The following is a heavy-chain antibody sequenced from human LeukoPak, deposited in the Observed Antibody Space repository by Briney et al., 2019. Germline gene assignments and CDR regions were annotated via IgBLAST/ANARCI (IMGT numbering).Heavy chain of an antibody. CDR3: ARLRDWGKSRIKDAFDI. Sequence: SETLSLTCTVSGGSISSYYWSWIRQPPGKGLEWIGYIYYSGSTNYNPSLKSRVTISVDTSKNQFSLKLSSVTAADTAVYYCARLRDWGKSRIKDAFDIWGQGTLVTVSS. CDR1: GGSISSYY. V-gene: IGHV4-59*01. CDR2: IYYSGST. D-gene: IGHD7-27*01. J-gene: IGHJ4*02.